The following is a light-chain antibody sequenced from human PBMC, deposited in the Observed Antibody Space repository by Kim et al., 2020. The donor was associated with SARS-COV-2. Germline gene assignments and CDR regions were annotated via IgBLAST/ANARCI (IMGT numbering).Light chain of an antibody. CDR1: QDISSW. CDR2: EAS. J-gene: IGKJ4*01. CDR3: QQAHGFPLT. Sequence: DIQMTQSPSSVSASVGDRVTITCRASQDISSWLAWYQQKQGKAPKVLIYEASNLQSGVPSRFSGSGSGTDFTLTINSLQPEDFATYYCQQAHGFPLTFGGGTKVDIK. V-gene: IGKV1D-12*01.